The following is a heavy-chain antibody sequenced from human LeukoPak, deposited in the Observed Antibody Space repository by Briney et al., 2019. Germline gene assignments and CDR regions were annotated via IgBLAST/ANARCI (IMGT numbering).Heavy chain of an antibody. CDR1: GLTFSSYG. V-gene: IGHV3-30*18. Sequence: QTGGSLRLSCAASGLTFSSYGMHWVRQAPGKGLEWVAVISYDGSNKYYADSVKGRFTISRDNSKNTLYLQMNSLRAEDTAVYYCAKADYYGDYGRRDAFDIWGQGTMVTVSS. D-gene: IGHD4-17*01. CDR3: AKADYYGDYGRRDAFDI. J-gene: IGHJ3*02. CDR2: ISYDGSNK.